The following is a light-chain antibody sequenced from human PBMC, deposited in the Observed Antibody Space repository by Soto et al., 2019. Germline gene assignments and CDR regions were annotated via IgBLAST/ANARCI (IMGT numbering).Light chain of an antibody. CDR3: GSFTSSSTWV. CDR2: EVT. V-gene: IGLV2-14*01. J-gene: IGLJ3*02. Sequence: QSALTQPASVSGSPGQSITISCTGTSSDIGRYNYVSWYQQHPGKAPKLMIYEVTNRPSGVSNRFSGSKSGNTASLTISGLQAEDEADYYCGSFTSSSTWVFGGGTKLTVL. CDR1: SSDIGRYNY.